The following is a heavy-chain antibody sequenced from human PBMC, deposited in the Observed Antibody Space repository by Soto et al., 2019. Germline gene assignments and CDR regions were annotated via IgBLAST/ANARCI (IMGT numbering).Heavy chain of an antibody. Sequence: QVQLVQSGAEEKKPGASVKVSCKASGYTFTSYAMHWVRQAPGQRLEWMGWINAGNGNTKYSQKFQGRVTITRDTSASTAYMELSSLRSEDTAVYYCARDHSYYDSSGYHTFDYWGQGTLVTVSS. V-gene: IGHV1-3*05. CDR3: ARDHSYYDSSGYHTFDY. J-gene: IGHJ4*02. CDR1: GYTFTSYA. CDR2: INAGNGNT. D-gene: IGHD3-22*01.